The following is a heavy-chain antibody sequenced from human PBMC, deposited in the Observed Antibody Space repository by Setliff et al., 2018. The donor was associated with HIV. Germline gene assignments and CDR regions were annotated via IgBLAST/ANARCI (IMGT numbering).Heavy chain of an antibody. CDR2: IYPGDSDT. Sequence: PGESLKISCKTSGYSFTSNWIGWVRQMPGKGLEWMGIIYPGDSDTRYSPSFQGQVTISADKSISTAYLQWSSLKASDTAMYYCARPYFHQSSDAFQIWGQGTMVTVSS. J-gene: IGHJ3*02. CDR1: GYSFTSNW. D-gene: IGHD3-22*01. V-gene: IGHV5-51*01. CDR3: ARPYFHQSSDAFQI.